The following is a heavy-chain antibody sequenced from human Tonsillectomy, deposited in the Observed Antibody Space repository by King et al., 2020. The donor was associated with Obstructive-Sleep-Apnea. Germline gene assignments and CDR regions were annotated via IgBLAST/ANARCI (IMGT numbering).Heavy chain of an antibody. V-gene: IGHV4-59*08. J-gene: IGHJ4*02. Sequence: QLQESGPGLVKPSETLALTCTVSGGSISSYYWSWIRQPPGKGLEWIWYVYYSWSTNYNPSLKSRFTITGNTSKQQFSLKLSSVTAADTAVYYCAISVDTAMVFDYWGQGTLVTVSS. CDR3: AISVDTAMVFDY. CDR2: VYYSWST. CDR1: GGSISSYY. D-gene: IGHD5-18*01.